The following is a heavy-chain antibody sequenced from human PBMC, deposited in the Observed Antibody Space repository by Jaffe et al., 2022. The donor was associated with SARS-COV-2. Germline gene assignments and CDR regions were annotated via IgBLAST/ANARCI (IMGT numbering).Heavy chain of an antibody. V-gene: IGHV4-61*02. J-gene: IGHJ6*02. D-gene: IGHD3-10*01. CDR1: GGSISSGSYY. CDR3: ARVHIWFGERYYGMDV. CDR2: IYTSGST. Sequence: QVQLQESGPGLVKPSQTLSLTCTVSGGSISSGSYYWSWIRQPAGKGLEWIGRIYTSGSTNYNPSLKSRVTISVDTSKNQFSLKLSSVTAADTAVYYCARVHIWFGERYYGMDVWGQGTTVTVSS.